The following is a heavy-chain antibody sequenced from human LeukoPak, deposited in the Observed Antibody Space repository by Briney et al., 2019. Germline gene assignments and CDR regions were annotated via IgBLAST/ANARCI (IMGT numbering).Heavy chain of an antibody. CDR1: QFTFSSYW. Sequence: GGSLRLSCAASQFTFSSYWMTWVRQAPGKGLEWVANIKEDGSEKYYVDSVEGRFTISRDNAKNSLYLQMNSLRVEDTAVYYCARDLDTYVVLTAYDTFDIWGQGTMVTVSS. D-gene: IGHD2-21*02. J-gene: IGHJ3*02. CDR3: ARDLDTYVVLTAYDTFDI. CDR2: IKEDGSEK. V-gene: IGHV3-7*01.